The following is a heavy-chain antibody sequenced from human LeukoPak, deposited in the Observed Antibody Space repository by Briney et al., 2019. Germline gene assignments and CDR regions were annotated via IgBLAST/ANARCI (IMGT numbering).Heavy chain of an antibody. Sequence: GGTLRLSCAASGFTFSSYGMSWVRQAPGKGLEWVSAISGSGGSTYYADSVKGRFTISRDNAKNSLYLQMNSLRAEDTAVYYCARDRSPYYYDSSGYQMWGQGTLVTVSS. CDR1: GFTFSSYG. CDR3: ARDRSPYYYDSSGYQM. D-gene: IGHD3-22*01. CDR2: ISGSGGST. J-gene: IGHJ4*02. V-gene: IGHV3-23*01.